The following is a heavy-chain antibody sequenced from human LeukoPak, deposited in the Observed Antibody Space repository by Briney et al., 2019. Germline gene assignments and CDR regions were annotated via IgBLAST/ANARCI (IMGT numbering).Heavy chain of an antibody. CDR2: IYYSGST. D-gene: IGHD3-9*01. V-gene: IGHV4-59*12. J-gene: IGHJ5*02. CDR3: AREDILTGWFDP. Sequence: TSETLSLTCTVSGGSISSYYWSWIRQPPGKGLEWIGYIYYSGSTNYNPSLKSRVTISVDTSKNQFSLKLSSVTAADTAVYYCAREDILTGWFDPWGQGTLVTVSS. CDR1: GGSISSYY.